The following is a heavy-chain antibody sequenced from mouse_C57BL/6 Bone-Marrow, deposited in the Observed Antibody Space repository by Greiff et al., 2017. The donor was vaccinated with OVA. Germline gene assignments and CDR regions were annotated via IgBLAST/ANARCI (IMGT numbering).Heavy chain of an antibody. D-gene: IGHD1-1*01. V-gene: IGHV1-4*01. CDR2: INPSSGYT. J-gene: IGHJ1*03. CDR3: ARSYYGSSYWYFDV. CDR1: GYTFTSYT. Sequence: QVQLQQSGAELARPGASVKMSCKASGYTFTSYTMHWVKQRPGPGLEWIGYINPSSGYTKYNQKFKDQATLTADKSSSTAYMQLSSLTAEDSAVYYCARSYYGSSYWYFDVWGTGTTVTVSS.